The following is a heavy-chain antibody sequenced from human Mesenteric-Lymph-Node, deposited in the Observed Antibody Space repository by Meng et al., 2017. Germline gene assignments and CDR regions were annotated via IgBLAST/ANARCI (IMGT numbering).Heavy chain of an antibody. CDR2: IWSDGSNR. Sequence: QVQLVESGGGVVQPGRSLRLSCAASGFTFRSYGMHWVRQAPGKGLEWVAVIWSDGSNRYYADSVKGRFAISRDISKNTPILQMNSLRAEDTAVYYCARGYYGGNSDFDYWGQGTLVTVSS. CDR3: ARGYYGGNSDFDY. CDR1: GFTFRSYG. V-gene: IGHV3-33*01. J-gene: IGHJ4*02. D-gene: IGHD4-23*01.